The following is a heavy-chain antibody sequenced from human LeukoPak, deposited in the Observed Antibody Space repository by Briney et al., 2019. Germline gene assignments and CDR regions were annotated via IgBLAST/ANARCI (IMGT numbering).Heavy chain of an antibody. Sequence: SETLSLTCTVSGGSISSGDYYWSWIRQPPGKGLEWIGYIYYSGSTYYNPSLKSRVTISVDTSKNQFSLKLSSVTAADTAVYYCARVSSSWYPSWFDPWGQGTLVTVSS. CDR1: GGSISSGDYY. D-gene: IGHD6-13*01. J-gene: IGHJ5*02. V-gene: IGHV4-30-4*01. CDR3: ARVSSSWYPSWFDP. CDR2: IYYSGST.